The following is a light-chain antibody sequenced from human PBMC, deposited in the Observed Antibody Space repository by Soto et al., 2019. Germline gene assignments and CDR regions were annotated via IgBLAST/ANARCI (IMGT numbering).Light chain of an antibody. CDR1: QSISSY. J-gene: IGKJ1*01. CDR3: QQSYSSWT. Sequence: DIQMTQSPSSLSASVGDRVTITCRASQSISSYLNWYQQKPGTAPKLLIYAASSLQSGVPSRFSGSGSGTDFTLTISSLQPEDFATYYCQQSYSSWTFGQGTKVEIK. V-gene: IGKV1-39*01. CDR2: AAS.